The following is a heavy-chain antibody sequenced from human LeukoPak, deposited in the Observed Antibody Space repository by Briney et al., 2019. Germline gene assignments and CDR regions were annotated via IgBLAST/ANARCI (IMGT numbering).Heavy chain of an antibody. CDR2: ISGSGVST. CDR3: AKDYRYCTSTSCYGDDAFDI. Sequence: GGPLRLSCAASGFTFSSYAMTWVRQAPGKGLEWVSAISGSGVSTYYADSVKGRFTISRDNSKNTLYLQMSSLRAEDTAVYYCAKDYRYCTSTSCYGDDAFDIWGQGKMVTVSS. D-gene: IGHD2-2*01. V-gene: IGHV3-23*01. J-gene: IGHJ3*02. CDR1: GFTFSSYA.